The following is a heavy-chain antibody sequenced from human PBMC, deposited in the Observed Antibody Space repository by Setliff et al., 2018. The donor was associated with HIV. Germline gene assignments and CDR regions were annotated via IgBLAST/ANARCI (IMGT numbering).Heavy chain of an antibody. V-gene: IGHV1-69*13. CDR1: GYTFTSYY. J-gene: IGHJ6*02. D-gene: IGHD5-18*01. CDR3: ARGNTAMVYPYYYGMDV. CDR2: IIPMFGTP. Sequence: GASVKVSCKASGYTFTSYYIHWVRQAPGQGLEWMGGIIPMFGTPNYAQKFQGRVTITADESTGTAYMELSSLRSEDAAVYYCARGNTAMVYPYYYGMDVWGQGTTVTVSS.